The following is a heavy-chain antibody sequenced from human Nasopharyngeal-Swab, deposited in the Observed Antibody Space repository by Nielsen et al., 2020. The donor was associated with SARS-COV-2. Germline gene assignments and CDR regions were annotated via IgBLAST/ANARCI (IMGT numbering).Heavy chain of an antibody. J-gene: IGHJ6*03. Sequence: GGSLRLSFAASGFTFSSYSMNWVRQAPGKGLEWVSSISSSSSYIYYADSVKGRFTISRDNAKNSLYLQMNSLRAEDTAVYYCARDRWYCSSTSFYTTPYYYMDVWGKGTTVTVSS. CDR3: ARDRWYCSSTSFYTTPYYYMDV. D-gene: IGHD2-2*02. CDR2: ISSSSSYI. CDR1: GFTFSSYS. V-gene: IGHV3-21*01.